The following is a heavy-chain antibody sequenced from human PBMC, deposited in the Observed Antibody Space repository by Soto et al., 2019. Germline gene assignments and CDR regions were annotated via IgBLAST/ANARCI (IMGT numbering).Heavy chain of an antibody. D-gene: IGHD6-6*01. CDR3: ARELTQLVRYYYYGMDV. J-gene: IGHJ6*02. V-gene: IGHV3-33*01. CDR1: GFTFSSYG. Sequence: GGSLRLSCAASGFTFSSYGMHWVRQAPGKGLEWVAVIWYDGSNKYYADSVKGRFTISRDNSKNTLYLQMNSLRAEDTAVYYCARELTQLVRYYYYGMDVWGQGTTVTVSS. CDR2: IWYDGSNK.